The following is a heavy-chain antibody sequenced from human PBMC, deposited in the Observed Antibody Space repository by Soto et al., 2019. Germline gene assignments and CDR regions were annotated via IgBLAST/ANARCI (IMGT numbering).Heavy chain of an antibody. V-gene: IGHV3-21*01. CDR2: ISSSSSYI. Sequence: PGGSLRLSCAASGFTFSSYSMNWVRQAPGKGLEWVSSISSSSSYIYYADSVKGRFTISRDNAKNSLYLQMNSLRAEDTAVYYCARGGRAITFGGVIVIMDYRGQGTLVTVSS. J-gene: IGHJ4*02. CDR3: ARGGRAITFGGVIVIMDY. CDR1: GFTFSSYS. D-gene: IGHD3-16*02.